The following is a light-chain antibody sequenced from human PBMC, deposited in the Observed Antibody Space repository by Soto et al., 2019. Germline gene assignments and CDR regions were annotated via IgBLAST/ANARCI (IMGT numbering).Light chain of an antibody. Sequence: QSALTQPASVSGSPGQSITISCTGTSSDVGRYNYVSWSQQHPGKAPKLMIYEVSNRPSGVSNRFSGSKSGNTASLTISGLQAEDEADYYCSSYTSSSTPYVFGTGTKLTVL. V-gene: IGLV2-14*01. CDR3: SSYTSSSTPYV. CDR2: EVS. J-gene: IGLJ1*01. CDR1: SSDVGRYNY.